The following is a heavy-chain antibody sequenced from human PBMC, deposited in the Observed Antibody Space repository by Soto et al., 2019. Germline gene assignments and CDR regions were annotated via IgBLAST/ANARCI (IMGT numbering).Heavy chain of an antibody. CDR1: GGTFSSYT. Sequence: ASVKVSCKASGGTFSSYTISWVRQAPGQGLEWMGRIIPILGIANYAQKFQGRVTITADKSTSTAYMELSSLRSEDTAVYYCASGYCSSTSCPAPFDPWGQGTLVTVSS. V-gene: IGHV1-69*02. D-gene: IGHD2-2*01. CDR2: IIPILGIA. CDR3: ASGYCSSTSCPAPFDP. J-gene: IGHJ5*02.